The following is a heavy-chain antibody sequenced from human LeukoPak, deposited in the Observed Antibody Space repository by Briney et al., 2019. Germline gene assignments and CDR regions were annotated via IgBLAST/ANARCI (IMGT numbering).Heavy chain of an antibody. D-gene: IGHD2-2*01. CDR1: GGSISSGDYY. CDR2: IYYSGST. CDR3: ARVVDYASSGFDY. J-gene: IGHJ4*02. Sequence: TSQTLSLTCTVSGGSISSGDYYWSWIRQPPGKGLEWIGYIYYSGSTYYNPSLKSRVTISVDTSKNQFSLKLSSVTAADTAVYYCARVVDYASSGFDYWGQGTLVTVSS. V-gene: IGHV4-30-4*08.